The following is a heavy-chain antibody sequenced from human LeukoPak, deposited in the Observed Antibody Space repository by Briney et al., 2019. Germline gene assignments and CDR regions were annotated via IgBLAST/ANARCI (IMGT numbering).Heavy chain of an antibody. CDR1: GGSFSGYY. CDR3: ARGIMXXXAFDI. V-gene: IGHV4-34*01. D-gene: IGHD3-16*01. Sequence: PSETLSLTCAVYGGSFSGYYWSWIRQPPGKGLEWIGEINHSGSTNYNPSLKSRVTISVDTSKDQFSLKLSSVPAADTAVYYCARGIMXXXAFDIWGQGTMVTVS. J-gene: IGHJ3*02. CDR2: INHSGST.